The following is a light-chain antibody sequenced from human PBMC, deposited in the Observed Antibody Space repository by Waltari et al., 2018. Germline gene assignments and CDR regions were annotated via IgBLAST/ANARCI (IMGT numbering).Light chain of an antibody. Sequence: EIVLTQSPATLSLSPGERATLSCRASQSVSSRLGWYQQKPGQVPRLLIYEVSNGATGIPARFSGSGSETVVTLTISSLEPEDFAIYYCQHRRNWPWTFGQGTRVEIK. J-gene: IGKJ1*01. CDR3: QHRRNWPWT. CDR1: QSVSSR. V-gene: IGKV3-11*01. CDR2: EVS.